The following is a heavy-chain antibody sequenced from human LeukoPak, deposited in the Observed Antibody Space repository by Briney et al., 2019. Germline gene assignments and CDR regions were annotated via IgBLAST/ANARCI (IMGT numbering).Heavy chain of an antibody. J-gene: IGHJ6*03. V-gene: IGHV3-20*04. Sequence: GGSLRLSCAASGFTFDDYGMSWVRQAPGKGLEWVSGINWNGGSTGYADSVKGRFTISRDNAKNSLYLQTNSLRAEDTALYYCARVGYYYGSTYMDVWGKGTTVTVSS. D-gene: IGHD3-10*01. CDR3: ARVGYYYGSTYMDV. CDR1: GFTFDDYG. CDR2: INWNGGST.